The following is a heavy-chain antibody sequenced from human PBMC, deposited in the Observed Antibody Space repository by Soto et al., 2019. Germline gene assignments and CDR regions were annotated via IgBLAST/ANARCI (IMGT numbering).Heavy chain of an antibody. CDR2: IYESGST. D-gene: IGHD4-17*01. V-gene: IGHV4-30-2*01. J-gene: IGHJ6*02. CDR1: GGSISSGGYS. CDR3: ARAHYGDYGYGMDV. Sequence: QLQLQESGSGLVKPSQTLSLTCAVSGGSISSGGYSWSWIRQPPGKGLEWIGYIYESGSTYYNPSLKTRVTTPAXRXKNQFSLKLSSVTAADTAVYYCARAHYGDYGYGMDVWGQGTTVTVSS.